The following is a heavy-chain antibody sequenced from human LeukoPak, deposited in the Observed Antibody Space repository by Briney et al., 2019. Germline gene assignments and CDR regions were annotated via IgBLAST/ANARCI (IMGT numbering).Heavy chain of an antibody. V-gene: IGHV4-31*02. D-gene: IGHD3-22*01. J-gene: IGHJ4*02. CDR2: TYYSGST. CDR3: ARGDDNSGYYYWYGLTFDY. CDR1: VXSISSGGAY. Sequence: TLCVSCTLSVXSISSGGAYWSWIRQHPGEGLESMGYTYYSGSTYYNPSLKRRVTISVDTCKNQFSLKLRSVTAAAKALYYCARGDDNSGYYYWYGLTFDYWGQGPLVTVFS.